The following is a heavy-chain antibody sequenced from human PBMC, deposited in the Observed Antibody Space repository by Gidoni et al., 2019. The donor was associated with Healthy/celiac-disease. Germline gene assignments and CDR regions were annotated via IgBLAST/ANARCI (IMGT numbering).Heavy chain of an antibody. CDR2: INPNSGGT. CDR1: GYPFPCYY. CDR3: ARDSNTGLYDSSGYLSGDAFDI. V-gene: IGHV1-2*04. Sequence: QVQLVQSGAEVKKPGASVKVSCKASGYPFPCYYMHWVRQAPGQGLEWMGWINPNSGGTNYAQKLQGWVTMTRDTSISTAYMELSRLRSDDTAVYYCARDSNTGLYDSSGYLSGDAFDIWGQGTMVTVSS. J-gene: IGHJ3*02. D-gene: IGHD3-22*01.